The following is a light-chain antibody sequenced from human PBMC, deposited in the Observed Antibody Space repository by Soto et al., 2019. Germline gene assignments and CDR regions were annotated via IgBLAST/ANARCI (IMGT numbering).Light chain of an antibody. Sequence: EIVLMHTPGTLSLSPGERGTLSCRTSQSVSNNYLAWYQQKPGQAPMLPIYGASSRAAGMPDRFSGSGSGTDFTLSISRLEPEDFAVYYCQQYSNLWTFGQGTKVDIK. CDR1: QSVSNNY. CDR2: GAS. CDR3: QQYSNLWT. J-gene: IGKJ1*01. V-gene: IGKV3-20*01.